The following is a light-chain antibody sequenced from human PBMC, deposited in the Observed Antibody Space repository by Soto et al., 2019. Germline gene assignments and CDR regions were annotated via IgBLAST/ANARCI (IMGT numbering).Light chain of an antibody. CDR2: STS. V-gene: IGKV1-39*01. J-gene: IGKJ1*01. CDR1: QSISEY. CDR3: LQTYTTPWT. Sequence: DIQMTQSPSSLSASVGDRVTITCRAGQSISEYLSWYQQKPGKAPKLLIYSTSTLQSGVPSRFSGSGSGTDFTLTISSLQPEDVATYYCLQTYTTPWTFGQGTKVEIK.